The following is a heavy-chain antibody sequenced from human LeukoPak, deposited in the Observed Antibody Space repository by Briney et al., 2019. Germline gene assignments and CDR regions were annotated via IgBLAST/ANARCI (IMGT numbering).Heavy chain of an antibody. CDR2: IYPDDSDI. J-gene: IGHJ4*02. CDR3: ARAYGDNEPFDY. V-gene: IGHV5-51*01. Sequence: GESLKISCKGSGYSFTSYWILWVRQMPGKGLECMGIIYPDDSDIRYSPSFQGQVTISADKSSNTAYLQWSSLKASDTAIYYCARAYGDNEPFDYWGQGTLVTVSS. D-gene: IGHD4-17*01. CDR1: GYSFTSYW.